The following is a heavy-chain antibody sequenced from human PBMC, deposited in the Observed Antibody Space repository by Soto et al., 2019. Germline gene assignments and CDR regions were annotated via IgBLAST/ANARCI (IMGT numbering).Heavy chain of an antibody. V-gene: IGHV4-34*01. J-gene: IGHJ3*01. CDR3: VSRTLTGTGAFYF. CDR2: INHSGST. Sequence: SETLSLTCAVYGGSSSGYYWSWIRQPPGKGLEWIGEINHSGSTNYNPSLKSRVTISVDTSKNQFSLKLSSVTAADTAVYYCVSRTLTGTGAFYFWGQGTMVPVS. CDR1: GGSSSGYY. D-gene: IGHD1-20*01.